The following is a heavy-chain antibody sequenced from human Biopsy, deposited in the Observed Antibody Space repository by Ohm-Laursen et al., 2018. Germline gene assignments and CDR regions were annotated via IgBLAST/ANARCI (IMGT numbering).Heavy chain of an antibody. CDR3: ARGYSRRVSIFEASIYWFDT. J-gene: IGHJ5*02. Sequence: SVKVSCKSSGYSFSTYDVNWVRQARGQGLEWMGWVIPSSGKTGYAQRFQGRVTLTMNTSISTAYMELSGLRSEDTAVYFCARGYSRRVSIFEASIYWFDTWGQGTLVTASS. V-gene: IGHV1-8*01. D-gene: IGHD6-6*01. CDR2: VIPSSGKT. CDR1: GYSFSTYD.